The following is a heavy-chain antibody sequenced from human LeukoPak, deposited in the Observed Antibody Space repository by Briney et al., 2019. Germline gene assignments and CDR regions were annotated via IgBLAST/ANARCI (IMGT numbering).Heavy chain of an antibody. CDR3: ARGGSFVVGAISFDY. Sequence: PGGSLRLSCAASGFTSRGYEMNWVRQAPGKGLEWISYICGRGKTIYYADSVKGRFTISRDDAKNFLYLQMNSLRAEDTAVYYCARGGSFVVGAISFDYWGQGTLVTVSS. J-gene: IGHJ4*02. CDR1: GFTSRGYE. V-gene: IGHV3-48*03. D-gene: IGHD1-26*01. CDR2: ICGRGKTI.